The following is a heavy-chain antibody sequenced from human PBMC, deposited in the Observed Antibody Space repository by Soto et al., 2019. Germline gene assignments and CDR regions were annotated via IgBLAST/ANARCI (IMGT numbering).Heavy chain of an antibody. Sequence: SETLSLTCTVSGSSINSGDHYWSWIRQPPGKGLEWIGYVHYSGNTYYNPSLKTRFTISVDTSKNQFSLNLSSVTAADTAVYYCARAPPPSFYHFWSGYYLFDYWGQGTLVTSPQ. CDR1: GSSINSGDHY. D-gene: IGHD3-3*01. V-gene: IGHV4-30-4*01. J-gene: IGHJ4*02. CDR2: VHYSGNT. CDR3: ARAPPPSFYHFWSGYYLFDY.